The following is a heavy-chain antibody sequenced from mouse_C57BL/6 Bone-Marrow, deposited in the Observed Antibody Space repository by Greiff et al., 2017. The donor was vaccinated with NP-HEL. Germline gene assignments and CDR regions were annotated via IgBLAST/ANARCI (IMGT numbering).Heavy chain of an antibody. CDR1: GYTFTSYW. V-gene: IGHV1-52*01. CDR3: ARTGRRAWFAY. CDR2: IDPSDSET. Sequence: QVHVKQPGAELVRPGSSVKLSCKASGYTFTSYWMHWVKQRPIQGLEWIGNIDPSDSETHYNQKFKDKATLTVDKSSSTAYMQLSSLTSEDSAVYYCARTGRRAWFAYWGQGTLVTVSA. J-gene: IGHJ3*01.